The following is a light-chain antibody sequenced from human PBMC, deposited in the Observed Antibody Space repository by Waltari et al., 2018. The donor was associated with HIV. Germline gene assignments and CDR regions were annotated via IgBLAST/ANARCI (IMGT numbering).Light chain of an antibody. CDR3: LLYYGGSWV. V-gene: IGLV7-43*01. CDR1: TGPVTSAYS. Sequence: QTVVTPEPSLTVSPGGTVTLTCASTTGPVTSAYSPNWFQQKPGQAPRSLIYNTGNKNSWTPARFSGSLLGDKAALTLSGVQAEDEAEYYCLLYYGGSWVFGGGTKLTVL. J-gene: IGLJ3*02. CDR2: NTG.